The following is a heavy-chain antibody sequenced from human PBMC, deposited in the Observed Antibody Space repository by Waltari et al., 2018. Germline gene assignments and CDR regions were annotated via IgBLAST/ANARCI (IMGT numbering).Heavy chain of an antibody. CDR2: ISYDGSNK. V-gene: IGHV3-30*01. J-gene: IGHJ4*02. Sequence: QVQLVESGRGVVQHGRSLRLSCAASGFTFSSYAIHWVRQSPGKGLEWVAVISYDGSNKYYADSVKGRFTISRDNSKNTLYLQMNSLRAEDTAVYYCARDIGIAVAGHFDYWGQGTLVTVSS. D-gene: IGHD6-19*01. CDR1: GFTFSSYA. CDR3: ARDIGIAVAGHFDY.